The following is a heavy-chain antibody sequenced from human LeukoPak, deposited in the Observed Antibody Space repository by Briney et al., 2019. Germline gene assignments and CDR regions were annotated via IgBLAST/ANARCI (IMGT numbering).Heavy chain of an antibody. CDR2: MNPNSGNT. CDR3: ARGSRRSWFDP. V-gene: IGHV1-8*01. J-gene: IGHJ5*02. CDR1: GYTFTSYD. Sequence: ASVKVSCKASGYTFTSYDINWVRRATGQGLEWMGWMNPNSGNTGYAQKFQGRVTMTRNTSISTAYMGLSSLRSEDTAVYYCARGSRRSWFDPWGQGTLVTVSS.